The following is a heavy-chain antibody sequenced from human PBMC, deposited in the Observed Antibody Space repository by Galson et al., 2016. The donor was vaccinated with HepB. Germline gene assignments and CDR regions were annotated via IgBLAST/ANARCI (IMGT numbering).Heavy chain of an antibody. D-gene: IGHD5-18*01. J-gene: IGHJ4*02. CDR3: ARSRRDRDSYGFAY. V-gene: IGHV3-7*03. Sequence: SLRLSCAASGISFSTYWMNWVRLAPGKGLQWVATITKDGSEKYYVDSVKGRFSISRADANNSVYLEMSSLRAEDTAVYLGARSRRDRDSYGFAYWGQGTQVAVSS. CDR2: ITKDGSEK. CDR1: GISFSTYW.